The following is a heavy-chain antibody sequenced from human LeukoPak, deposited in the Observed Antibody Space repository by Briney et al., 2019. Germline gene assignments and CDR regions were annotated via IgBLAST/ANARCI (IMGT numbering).Heavy chain of an antibody. J-gene: IGHJ4*02. CDR2: INHSGST. V-gene: IGHV4-34*01. CDR1: GGSFSGYY. CDR3: ARGADINCSGGSCYPYYSDY. Sequence: SETLSLTCAVYGGSFSGYYWSWIRQPPGKGLEWIGEINHSGSTNYNPPLKSRVTISVDTSKNQFSLKLSSVTAADTAVYYCARGADINCSGGSCYPYYSDYWGQGTLVTVSS. D-gene: IGHD2-15*01.